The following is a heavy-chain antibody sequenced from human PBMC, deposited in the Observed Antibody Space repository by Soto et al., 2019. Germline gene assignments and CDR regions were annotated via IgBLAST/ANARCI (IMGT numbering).Heavy chain of an antibody. V-gene: IGHV4-31*03. CDR3: ARGGTAKCALDY. CDR2: IYYSGST. CDR1: GGAISRGGYY. D-gene: IGHD6-13*01. J-gene: IGHJ4*02. Sequence: QVQLQESGPGLVKPSQTLSLTCTVSGGAISRGGYYWSWIRQLPGKGLEWIGFIYYSGSTYYSPSLKSRATISVDTSKNQFSLKLSSMTAADSAVYYCARGGTAKCALDYWGQGTQVTVSS.